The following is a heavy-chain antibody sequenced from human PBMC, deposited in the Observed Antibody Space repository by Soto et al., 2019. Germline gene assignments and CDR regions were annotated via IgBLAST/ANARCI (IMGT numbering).Heavy chain of an antibody. CDR2: IYPGDSDT. CDR3: ARHGAAADTDYYYYCGMDV. J-gene: IGHJ6*02. CDR1: GYSFTSYW. V-gene: IGHV5-51*01. D-gene: IGHD6-13*01. Sequence: PGESLKISCKGSGYSFTSYWIGWVRQMPGKGLEWMGIIYPGDSDTRYSPSFQGQVTISADKSISTAYLQWSSLKASDAAMYYCARHGAAADTDYYYYCGMDVWGQGTTVTVSS.